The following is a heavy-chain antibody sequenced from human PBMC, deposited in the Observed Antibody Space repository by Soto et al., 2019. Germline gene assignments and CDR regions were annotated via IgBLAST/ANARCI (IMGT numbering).Heavy chain of an antibody. Sequence: QVQLQESGPGLVKPSETLSLTCTVSDGSISRYYWSWIRQPPGKGLECIGYIYYSGSTNYNPSLTRRVTISVDTTNNQFALKLSSVTGADEAVDYCAYLQKRENWFDPWGQGTLVTVSS. D-gene: IGHD4-4*01. CDR2: IYYSGST. V-gene: IGHV4-59*01. J-gene: IGHJ5*02. CDR1: DGSISRYY. CDR3: AYLQKRENWFDP.